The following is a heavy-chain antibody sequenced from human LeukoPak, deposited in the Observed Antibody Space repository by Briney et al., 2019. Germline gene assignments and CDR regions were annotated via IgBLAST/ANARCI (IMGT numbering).Heavy chain of an antibody. CDR3: ARTTEAHSWQTRYYSYYMDV. CDR1: GASIRNSNFY. CDR2: IYYSGTT. J-gene: IGHJ6*03. D-gene: IGHD6-13*01. Sequence: SETLSLTCTVSGASIRNSNFYWGWVRQPPGKGLEWIGGIYYSGTTYYKSSLKSRVTMSVDTTKNSLSLKLTSVTAADTAVYYCARTTEAHSWQTRYYSYYMDVWGKGTTATVSS. V-gene: IGHV4-39*02.